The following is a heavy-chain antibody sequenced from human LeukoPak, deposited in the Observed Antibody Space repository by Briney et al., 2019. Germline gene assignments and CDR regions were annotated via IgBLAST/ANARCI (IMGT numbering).Heavy chain of an antibody. J-gene: IGHJ4*02. CDR2: ISSSSSYI. CDR3: ARESTRGSYSPGDYFDY. Sequence: GSLSLSCEASGFPFSTYSMNWVRQAPGKGLEWVSSISSSSSYIYYADSVKGRFTISRDNAKNSLYLQMNSLRAEDTAVYYCARESTRGSYSPGDYFDYWGQGTLVTVSS. CDR1: GFPFSTYS. D-gene: IGHD1-26*01. V-gene: IGHV3-21*01.